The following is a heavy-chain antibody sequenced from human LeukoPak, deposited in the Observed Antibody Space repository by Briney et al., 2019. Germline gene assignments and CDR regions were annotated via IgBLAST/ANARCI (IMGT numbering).Heavy chain of an antibody. CDR1: GGSFSGYY. CDR2: INHSGST. D-gene: IGHD4-23*01. J-gene: IGHJ2*01. Sequence: SETLSLTCAVYGGSFSGYYWSWIRQPPGKGLEWIGEINHSGSTNYNPSLKSRVTISVDTSKNQFSLKLNSVTAADTAVYYCARDPTVAGDWYFDLWGRGTLVTVSS. CDR3: ARDPTVAGDWYFDL. V-gene: IGHV4-34*01.